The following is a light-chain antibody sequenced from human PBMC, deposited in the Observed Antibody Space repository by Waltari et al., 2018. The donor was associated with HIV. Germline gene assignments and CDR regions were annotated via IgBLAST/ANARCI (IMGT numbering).Light chain of an antibody. V-gene: IGLV3-25*03. Sequence: SYELTPPTSVSVSPGQTARITCSGDALPKQYTYWYQQKPGQAPVLVIYKDSERPAGIPERFSGSNSGTTVTLTISGVQAEDEADYYCQSADSSGSPYVVFGGGTKLTVL. CDR3: QSADSSGSPYVV. CDR2: KDS. CDR1: ALPKQY. J-gene: IGLJ2*01.